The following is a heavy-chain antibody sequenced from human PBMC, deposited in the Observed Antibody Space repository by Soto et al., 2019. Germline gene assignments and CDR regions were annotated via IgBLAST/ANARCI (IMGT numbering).Heavy chain of an antibody. V-gene: IGHV3-7*05. J-gene: IGHJ4*02. D-gene: IGHD3-10*01. CDR2: INEDGGER. CDR3: VRDGPPRVIFDY. CDR1: GFTFSSYW. Sequence: VQLVESGGGVVQPGRSLRLSCAASGFTFSSYWMSWVRQAPGKGLEWMAHINEDGGERYYVDSVKGRFTISRDNAKNSLYLQMNSLRAEDTAVYYCVRDGPPRVIFDYWGQGSLVTVSS.